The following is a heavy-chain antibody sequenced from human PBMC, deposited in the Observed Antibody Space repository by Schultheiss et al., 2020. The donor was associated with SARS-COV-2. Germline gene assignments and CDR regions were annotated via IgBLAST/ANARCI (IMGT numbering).Heavy chain of an antibody. CDR3: ARAFCGGDCYSVGYFGL. D-gene: IGHD2-21*02. CDR2: IYYTGAT. CDR1: GASVSRASYY. V-gene: IGHV4-61*01. Sequence: SETLSLTCSVSGASVSRASYYWSWIRQPPGKGLEWIGYIYYTGATNYNPSLKSRVSISLDTSKNQFSLRLTSVTAADTAVYYCARAFCGGDCYSVGYFGLWGRGSLVTVSS. J-gene: IGHJ2*01.